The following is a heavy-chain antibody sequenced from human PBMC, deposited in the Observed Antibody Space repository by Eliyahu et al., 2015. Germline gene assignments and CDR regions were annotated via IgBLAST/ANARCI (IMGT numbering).Heavy chain of an antibody. CDR2: IGRSDGRT. V-gene: IGHV3-23*01. Sequence: EVQLLESGGGFAQPGGSLRLSCAASGFPFSDYAMSWVRQAPGKGXEWVSSIGRSDGRTYYADSVKGRFTIARDNSKSTLYLQMNSLRGEDTAVYYCAKDTPGPNPGTFAYWDQGTLLTVSS. J-gene: IGHJ4*02. CDR3: AKDTPGPNPGTFAY. D-gene: IGHD1-1*01. CDR1: GFPFSDYA.